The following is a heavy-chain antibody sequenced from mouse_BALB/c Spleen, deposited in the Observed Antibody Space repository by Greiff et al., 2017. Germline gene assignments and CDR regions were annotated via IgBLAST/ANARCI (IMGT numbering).Heavy chain of an antibody. CDR1: GFTFSSYA. V-gene: IGHV5-6-5*01. CDR3: ARRTVRRDAMDY. J-gene: IGHJ4*01. D-gene: IGHD2-14*01. Sequence: DVMLVESGGGLVKPGGSLKLSCAASGFTFSSYAMSWVRQTPEKRLEWVASISSGGSTYYPDSVKGRFTISRDNARNILYLQMSSLRSEDTAMYYCARRTVRRDAMDYWGQGTSVTVSS. CDR2: ISSGGST.